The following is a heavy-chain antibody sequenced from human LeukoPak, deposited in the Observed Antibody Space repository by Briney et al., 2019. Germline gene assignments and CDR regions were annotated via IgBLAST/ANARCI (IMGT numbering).Heavy chain of an antibody. CDR2: IWFGGSNK. V-gene: IGHV3-33*01. CDR1: GFSFSNYG. Sequence: GGSLRLSCAASGFSFSNYGMHWVRQAPGKGLEWVALIWFGGSNKNYADSVKGRFTISRDNSKNTLYLQMNSLRAEDTAVYYCARDSYYDSSDDYPFDYWGQGTLVTVSS. CDR3: ARDSYYDSSDDYPFDY. J-gene: IGHJ4*02. D-gene: IGHD3-22*01.